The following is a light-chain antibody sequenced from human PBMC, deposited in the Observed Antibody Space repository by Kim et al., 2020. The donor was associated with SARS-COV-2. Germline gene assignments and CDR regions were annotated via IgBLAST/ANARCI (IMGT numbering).Light chain of an antibody. J-gene: IGLJ2*01. CDR3: KSRDTSGDRLV. Sequence: SSELTQDPAVSVALGQTVRITCQGDSLRTYYASWYQQKPGQAPALVIYPKNNRPSGILDRFSGSSSGDTASLTITGAQAEDEADYYCKSRDTSGDRLVFG. CDR1: SLRTYY. CDR2: PKN. V-gene: IGLV3-19*01.